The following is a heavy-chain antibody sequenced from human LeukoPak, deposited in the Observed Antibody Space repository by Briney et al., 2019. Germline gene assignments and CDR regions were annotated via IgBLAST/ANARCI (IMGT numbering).Heavy chain of an antibody. CDR2: ISSCSSYI. CDR1: GFTFSSYS. J-gene: IGHJ4*02. CDR3: AREGGGIAAGVYYFDY. Sequence: GGSLRLSCAASGFTFSSYSVNWVRQAPGKGLEWVSSISSCSSYIYYADSVKGRFTISRDNAKNSLYLQMNSLRAEDTAVYYCAREGGGIAAGVYYFDYWGQGTLVTVSS. D-gene: IGHD6-13*01. V-gene: IGHV3-21*01.